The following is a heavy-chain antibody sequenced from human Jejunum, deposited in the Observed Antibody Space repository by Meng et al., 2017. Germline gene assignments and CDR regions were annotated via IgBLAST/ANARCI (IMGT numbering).Heavy chain of an antibody. V-gene: IGHV4-39*07. CDR1: GGSSSSGGDY. Sequence: PSLDDHADTLPLTCHVSGGSSSSGGDYGGWIRQSPGKGLEWIGSFHSSGNTYYTPSLKSRLTISLDTSKKQLSLKLSSVTAADTAVYYCARHGDYGNFDYWGQGTLVTVSS. CDR2: FHSSGNT. D-gene: IGHD4-17*01. CDR3: ARHGDYGNFDY. J-gene: IGHJ4*02.